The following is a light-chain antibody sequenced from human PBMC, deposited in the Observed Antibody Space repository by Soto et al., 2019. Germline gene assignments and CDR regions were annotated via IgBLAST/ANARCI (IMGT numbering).Light chain of an antibody. CDR1: QSLSSN. CDR2: GAS. J-gene: IGKJ4*01. CDR3: QQYNNWPPLT. Sequence: EIVMTQSPATLSVSPGQRATLSSSPSQSLSSNLALYQQKPGQAPRLLIYGASTRATGIPARLSGSGSGTEFTLTISSLQSEDFAVYYCQQYNNWPPLTFGGGTKVDIK. V-gene: IGKV3-15*01.